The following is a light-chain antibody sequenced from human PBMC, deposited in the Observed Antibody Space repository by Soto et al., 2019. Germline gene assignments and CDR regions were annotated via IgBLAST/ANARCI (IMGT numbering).Light chain of an antibody. CDR2: STS. J-gene: IGKJ5*01. V-gene: IGKV3-20*01. CDR1: QSIATPY. Sequence: EVVLTQSPGTLSLSPGDRVTLSCKASQSIATPYLAWYQQTFGQAPRLLISSTSKRATDIPDRFSGAGSGTDFTLTISRLESEDSGVYYCQHYTSLPITFGQGTRLVI. CDR3: QHYTSLPIT.